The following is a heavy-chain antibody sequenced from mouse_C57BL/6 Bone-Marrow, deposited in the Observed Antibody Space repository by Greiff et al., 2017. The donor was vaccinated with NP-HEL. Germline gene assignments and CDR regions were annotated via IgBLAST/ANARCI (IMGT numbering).Heavy chain of an antibody. V-gene: IGHV10-3*01. D-gene: IGHD2-1*01. Sequence: EVQLVESGGGLVQPKGSLKLSCAASGFTFNTYAMHWVRQAPGKGLEWVASIRSKSSNYATYYADSVKDRFTISRDDSQSMLYLQMNNQKTEDTAMYYCVRGYYGNYDAMDYWGQGTSVTVSS. CDR2: IRSKSSNYAT. CDR1: GFTFNTYA. J-gene: IGHJ4*01. CDR3: VRGYYGNYDAMDY.